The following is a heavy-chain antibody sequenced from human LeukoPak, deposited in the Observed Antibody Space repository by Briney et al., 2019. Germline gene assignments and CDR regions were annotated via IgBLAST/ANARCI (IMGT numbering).Heavy chain of an antibody. D-gene: IGHD5-12*01. Sequence: PGESLQISCKGAGYSFTSYWIGWVRQMPGKGLEWMGFIYPGDSDTRYSPSFQGQVTISADKSISTAYLQWSSLKASDTAMYYCASSRVVATSDYFDYWGQGTLVTVSS. CDR2: IYPGDSDT. CDR3: ASSRVVATSDYFDY. J-gene: IGHJ4*02. V-gene: IGHV5-51*01. CDR1: GYSFTSYW.